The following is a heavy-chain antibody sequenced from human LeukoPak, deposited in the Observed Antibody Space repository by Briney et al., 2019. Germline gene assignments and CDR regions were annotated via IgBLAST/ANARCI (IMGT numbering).Heavy chain of an antibody. CDR1: GGSFSGYY. CDR3: ARGRYCSSTSCFPIRGDDSFDI. CDR2: INHSGST. Sequence: SETLSLTCAVYGGSFSGYYWSWIRQPPGKGLEWIGEINHSGSTNYNPSLKSRVTISVDTSKNQFSLKLSSVTAAHTAVYYCARGRYCSSTSCFPIRGDDSFDIWGQGTMVTVSS. D-gene: IGHD2-2*01. V-gene: IGHV4-34*01. J-gene: IGHJ3*02.